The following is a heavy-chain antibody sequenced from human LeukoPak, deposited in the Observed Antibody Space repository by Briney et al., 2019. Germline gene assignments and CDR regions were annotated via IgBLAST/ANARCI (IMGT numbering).Heavy chain of an antibody. D-gene: IGHD2-21*02. V-gene: IGHV1-69*04. CDR3: ALTYCGGDCYVPSTNYFDY. CDR2: IIPIIGIA. J-gene: IGHJ4*02. Sequence: ASVKVSCKASGGTFSSNAISWVRQAPGQGLEWMGRIIPIIGIANYAQKFQGRATITADKSTSTAYMELSSLRSEDTAVYYCALTYCGGDCYVPSTNYFDYWGQGTLVTVSS. CDR1: GGTFSSNA.